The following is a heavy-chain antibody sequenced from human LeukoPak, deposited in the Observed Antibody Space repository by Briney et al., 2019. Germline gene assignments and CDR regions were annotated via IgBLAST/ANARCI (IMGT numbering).Heavy chain of an antibody. CDR3: ARDLSKVATYYYDSSGYYQFDY. Sequence: ASVKVSCKASGYTFTSYDISWVRQAPGQGLEWMGWISAYNGNTNYAQKLQGRVTMTTDTSTSTAYMELRSLRSDDTAVYYCARDLSKVATYYYDSSGYYQFDYWGQGTLVTVSS. CDR2: ISAYNGNT. CDR1: GYTFTSYD. J-gene: IGHJ4*02. V-gene: IGHV1-18*01. D-gene: IGHD3-22*01.